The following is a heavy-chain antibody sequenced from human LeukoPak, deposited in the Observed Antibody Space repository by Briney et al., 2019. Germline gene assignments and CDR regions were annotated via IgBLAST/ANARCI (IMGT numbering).Heavy chain of an antibody. CDR1: GYTFTSYD. CDR3: ARAETLLWFGDV. V-gene: IGHV1-69*13. CDR2: IIPIFGTA. Sequence: GASVKVSCKASGYTFTSYDINWVRQATGQGLEWMGGIIPIFGTANYAQKFQGRVTITADESTSTAYMELSSLRSEDTAVYYCARAETLLWFGDVWGKGTTVTVSS. D-gene: IGHD3-10*01. J-gene: IGHJ6*04.